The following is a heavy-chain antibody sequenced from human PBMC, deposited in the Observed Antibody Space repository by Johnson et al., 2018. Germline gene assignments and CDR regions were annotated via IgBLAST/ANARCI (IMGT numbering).Heavy chain of an antibody. CDR2: IRSKANSYAT. D-gene: IGHD3-10*01. CDR1: GFTFSGSA. V-gene: IGHV3-73*01. Sequence: VQLVESGGGLVQPGGSXKLSCAASGFTFSGSAMHWVRQASGKGLEWVGSIRSKANSYATAYAASVHGRFTISRDDSKKTASLQMNSRKTEDTAVYYWTRQQKVRGVIYYMDVGGKGTTVTGSS. CDR3: TRQQKVRGVIYYMDV. J-gene: IGHJ6*03.